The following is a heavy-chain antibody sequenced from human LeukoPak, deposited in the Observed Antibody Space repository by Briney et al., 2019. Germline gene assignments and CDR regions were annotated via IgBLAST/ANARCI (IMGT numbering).Heavy chain of an antibody. D-gene: IGHD5-18*01. Sequence: WGSLRLSCAASGFTFSCYSMNWVRQAPGKGLEWVSSISSSSSYIYYADSVKGRFTISRDNAKNSLYLQMNSLRAEDTAVYYCASSYSYGIYYWGQGTLVTVSS. CDR2: ISSSSSYI. J-gene: IGHJ4*02. CDR1: GFTFSCYS. V-gene: IGHV3-21*01. CDR3: ASSYSYGIYY.